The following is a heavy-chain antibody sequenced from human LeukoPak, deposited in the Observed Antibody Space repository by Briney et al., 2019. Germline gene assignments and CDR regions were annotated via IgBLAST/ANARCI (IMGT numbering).Heavy chain of an antibody. Sequence: GASVKVSCKASGYTFTSYGISWVRQAPGQGLEWMGWISAYNGNTNYAQKLQGRGTITRDTSASTAYMELSSLRSEDTAVYYCARGEDYYDSSSSTPLFDYWGQGTLVTVSS. D-gene: IGHD3-22*01. CDR2: ISAYNGNT. CDR1: GYTFTSYG. V-gene: IGHV1-18*01. CDR3: ARGEDYYDSSSSTPLFDY. J-gene: IGHJ4*02.